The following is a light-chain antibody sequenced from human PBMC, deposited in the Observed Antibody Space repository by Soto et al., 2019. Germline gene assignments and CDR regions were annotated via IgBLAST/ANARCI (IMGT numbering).Light chain of an antibody. V-gene: IGKV1-27*01. CDR2: LAT. CDR1: QGISNN. CDR3: QKYTSAPWT. J-gene: IGKJ1*01. Sequence: DIQMTQSPSSLSASVGDRVTITCRASQGISNNLAWFQQKPGRVPKLLIYLATTLQSGVPSRFSGRGSGTDFTLTISSREPEDVATYYCQKYTSAPWTFGQGTRVEI.